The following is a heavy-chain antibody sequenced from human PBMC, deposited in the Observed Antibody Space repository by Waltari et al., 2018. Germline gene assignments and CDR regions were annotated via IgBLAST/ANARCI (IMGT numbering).Heavy chain of an antibody. CDR2: SNSVGSST. D-gene: IGHD4-17*01. CDR1: GFTYSMYW. J-gene: IGHJ2*01. CDR3: ARGARRTTVTTGWWYFDL. V-gene: IGHV3-74*01. Sequence: EVQLVESGGGLVQPGGSLRLSCAASGFTYSMYWMHWVRQAPGKGLVWVARSNSVGSSTSYADSVKGRFNISKDNAKNTVYLQMNSLRAEDTAIYYCARGARRTTVTTGWWYFDLWGRGTLVTVSS.